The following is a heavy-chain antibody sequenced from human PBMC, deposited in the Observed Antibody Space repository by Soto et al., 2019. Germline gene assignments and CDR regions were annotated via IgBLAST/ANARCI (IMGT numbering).Heavy chain of an antibody. CDR1: GYSFTSYW. Sequence: PGESLKISCKGSGYSFTSYWIGWVRQMPGKGLEWMGIIYPGDSDTRYSPSFQGQVTISADKSISTAYLQWSSLKASDTAMYYWAKQITIIAARRAPLNYYYSGRDVWAQGPTVTVPS. J-gene: IGHJ6*02. CDR2: IYPGDSDT. D-gene: IGHD6-6*01. V-gene: IGHV5-51*01. CDR3: AKQITIIAARRAPLNYYYSGRDV.